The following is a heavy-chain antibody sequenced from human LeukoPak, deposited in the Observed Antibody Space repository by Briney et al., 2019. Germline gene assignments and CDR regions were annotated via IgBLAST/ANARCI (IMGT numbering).Heavy chain of an antibody. CDR1: GFTFSSYA. V-gene: IGHV3-30*04. Sequence: GGSLRLSCAASGFTFSSYAMHWVRQAPGKGLEWVAVMSYDGSNKYYADSVKGRFTISRDNSKNTLYLQMSSLRAEDTAVYYCARLQYSGYDYWFDPWGQGTLVTVSS. J-gene: IGHJ5*02. CDR3: ARLQYSGYDYWFDP. D-gene: IGHD5-12*01. CDR2: MSYDGSNK.